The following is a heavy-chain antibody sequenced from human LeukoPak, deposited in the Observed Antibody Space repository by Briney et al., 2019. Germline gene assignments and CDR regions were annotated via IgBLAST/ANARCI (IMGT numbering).Heavy chain of an antibody. J-gene: IGHJ4*02. V-gene: IGHV3-53*01. CDR2: IYSGGST. CDR1: GFTVSSNY. D-gene: IGHD4-17*01. Sequence: GGSLRLSCAASGFTVSSNYMSWVRQAPGKGLEWVSVIYSGGSTYYADSVKGRFTISRDNSKNTLYLQMNSLRAEDTAVYYCARDLYGDYGSDFWGQGTLVTVSS. CDR3: ARDLYGDYGSDF.